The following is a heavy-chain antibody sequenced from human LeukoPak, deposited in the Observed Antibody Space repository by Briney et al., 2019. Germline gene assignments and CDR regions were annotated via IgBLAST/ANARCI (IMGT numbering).Heavy chain of an antibody. D-gene: IGHD3-10*01. Sequence: SGTLSLTCTVSGGSISNYYWSWIRQPPGKGLEWIGYIYYSVTSDYNPSLKSRVTMSVDMSTNQISLKLSSVTAADTAVYYCARGSGGDGSGSLWGRGTLVTVSS. CDR1: GGSISNYY. CDR2: IYYSVTS. V-gene: IGHV4-59*01. CDR3: ARGSGGDGSGSL. J-gene: IGHJ4*02.